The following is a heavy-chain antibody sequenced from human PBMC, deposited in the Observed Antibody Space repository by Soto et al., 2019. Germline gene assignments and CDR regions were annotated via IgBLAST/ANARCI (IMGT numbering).Heavy chain of an antibody. V-gene: IGHV4-34*01. CDR1: GASFSGNF. CDR3: STWVVATNTDY. J-gene: IGHJ4*02. CDR2: INDSGVH. Sequence: PSETLSLTCAVSGASFSGNFWGWIRQSPGMGLEWIGEINDSGVHKYNPSQKSRVTMSVDTSKNQFSLKLTSVTAADTAIYYCSTWVVATNTDYWGQGTLVTVSS. D-gene: IGHD2-8*01.